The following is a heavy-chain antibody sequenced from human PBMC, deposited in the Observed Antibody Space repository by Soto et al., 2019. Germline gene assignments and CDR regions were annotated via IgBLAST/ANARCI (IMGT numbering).Heavy chain of an antibody. D-gene: IGHD3-10*01. J-gene: IGHJ4*02. CDR2: IYYSGST. V-gene: IGHV4-61*01. CDR3: ARAPILWFGELLYFDY. Sequence: SETLSLTCTVSGGSVSSGSYYWSWIRQPPGKGLEWIGYIYYSGSTNYNPPLKSRVTISVDTSKNQFSLKLSSVTAADTAVYYCARAPILWFGELLYFDYWGQGTLVTVSS. CDR1: GGSVSSGSYY.